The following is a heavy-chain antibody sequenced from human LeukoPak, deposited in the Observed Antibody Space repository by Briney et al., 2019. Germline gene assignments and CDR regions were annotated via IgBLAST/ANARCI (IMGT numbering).Heavy chain of an antibody. CDR3: ARSNAMGV. J-gene: IGHJ6*02. V-gene: IGHV3-7*01. Sequence: GGSLRLSCAASGFTISSHWMTWVRQASGKGLEWVANINQDGSERYYVDSVMGRFTVSRDNAKNSLSLQMNSLRAEDTAVYYCARSNAMGVWGQGTTVTVSS. CDR2: INQDGSER. CDR1: GFTISSHW.